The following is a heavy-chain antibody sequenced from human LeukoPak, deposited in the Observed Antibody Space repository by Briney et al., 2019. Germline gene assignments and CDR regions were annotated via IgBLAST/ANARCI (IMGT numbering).Heavy chain of an antibody. D-gene: IGHD2-2*02. V-gene: IGHV3-15*01. CDR1: VFTFSNAW. CDR3: TTDPYLAFVVVPAAIDVVSRHYYYMDV. J-gene: IGHJ6*03. CDR2: IKSKTDGGTT. Sequence: GGSLRLSCAASVFTFSNAWMSWVPQAPGKGLEWVGRIKSKTDGGTTDYAAPVKGRFTISRDDSKNTLYLQMNSLKTEDTAVYYCTTDPYLAFVVVPAAIDVVSRHYYYMDVWGKGTTVTVSS.